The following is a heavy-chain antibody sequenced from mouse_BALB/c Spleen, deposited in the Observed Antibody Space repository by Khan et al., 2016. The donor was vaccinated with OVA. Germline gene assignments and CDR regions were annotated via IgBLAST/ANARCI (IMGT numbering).Heavy chain of an antibody. CDR3: ARHLGHYAMDY. V-gene: IGHV2-6-7*01. CDR1: GFSLTGYG. J-gene: IGHJ4*01. Sequence: QVQLKESGPGLVAPSQSLSITCTVSGFSLTGYGVNWVRQPPGKGLEWLGMIWGDGSTDYNSALKSRLSISKDNSKRQVFLKMNSLQTEDTARYYCARHLGHYAMDYWGQGTSVTVSS. CDR2: IWGDGST. D-gene: IGHD3-1*01.